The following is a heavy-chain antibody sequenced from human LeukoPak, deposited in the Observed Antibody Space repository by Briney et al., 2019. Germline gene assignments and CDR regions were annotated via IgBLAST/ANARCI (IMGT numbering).Heavy chain of an antibody. CDR3: AKFGLSDDILTGYVY. CDR2: IYSDNT. D-gene: IGHD3-9*01. CDR1: GFTVSSNS. V-gene: IGHV3-53*01. Sequence: GGSLRLSCTASGFTVSSNSMSWVRQAPGKGLEWVSFIYSDNTHYSDSVKGRFTISRDNSKNTLYLQMNSLRAEDTAVYYCAKFGLSDDILTGYVYWGQGTLVTVSS. J-gene: IGHJ4*02.